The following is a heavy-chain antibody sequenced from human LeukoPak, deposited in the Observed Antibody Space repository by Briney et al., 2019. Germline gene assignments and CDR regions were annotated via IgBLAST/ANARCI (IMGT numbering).Heavy chain of an antibody. CDR1: GGSISSGDYY. CDR2: IYYSGST. D-gene: IGHD2-2*01. J-gene: IGHJ5*02. Sequence: PSETLSLTCTVSGGSISSGDYYWSWIRQPPGKGLEWIGYIYYSGSTYYNPSLKSRVTISVDTSKNQFSLKLSSVTAADTAVYYCARHLGYCSSTSCYSWFDPWGQGTLVTVSS. CDR3: ARHLGYCSSTSCYSWFDP. V-gene: IGHV4-30-4*01.